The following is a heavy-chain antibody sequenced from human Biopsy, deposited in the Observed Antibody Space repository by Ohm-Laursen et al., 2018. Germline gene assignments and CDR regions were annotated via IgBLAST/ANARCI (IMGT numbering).Heavy chain of an antibody. V-gene: IGHV1-18*01. CDR1: GYTFTSYD. CDR2: ISPYNDKT. J-gene: IGHJ4*02. Sequence: GASVKVSCKASGYTFTSYDISWGRQAPGQGLEWMGWISPYNDKTSYPLKLQDRVTMTADTSTNTAHMELRSLRSDDTAVYYCPRVFCTSTTCYGLLDNWGQGTVVTVSS. CDR3: PRVFCTSTTCYGLLDN. D-gene: IGHD2/OR15-2a*01.